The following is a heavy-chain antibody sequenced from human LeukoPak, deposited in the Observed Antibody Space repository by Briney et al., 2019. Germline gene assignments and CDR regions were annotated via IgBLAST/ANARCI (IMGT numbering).Heavy chain of an antibody. CDR1: GFTFTTYA. J-gene: IGHJ4*02. CDR3: ARGTGELDS. V-gene: IGHV3-11*01. Sequence: GGSLRLSCAASGFTFTTYAISWVRQAPGKGLEWVSYISGSGSNIYYTDSVKGRFTISRDNAMNSLYLQMNSLRSEDTAVYYCARGTGELDSWGQGTLVTVSS. CDR2: ISGSGSNI.